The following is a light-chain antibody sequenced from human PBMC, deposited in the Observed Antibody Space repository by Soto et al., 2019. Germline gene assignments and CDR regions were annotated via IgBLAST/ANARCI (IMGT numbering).Light chain of an antibody. J-gene: IGKJ2*01. V-gene: IGKV2-28*01. CDR2: LGS. Sequence: DIVMTQSPLSLPVTPGEPASISCRSSQSLLHSNGYKYLDWYLLKPGQSPQLLIYLGSNRASGVPDRFSGSGSGTDLTLKISLVEAEDVGVYYCMQALHTPYTFGQGTKLEIK. CDR3: MQALHTPYT. CDR1: QSLLHSNGYKY.